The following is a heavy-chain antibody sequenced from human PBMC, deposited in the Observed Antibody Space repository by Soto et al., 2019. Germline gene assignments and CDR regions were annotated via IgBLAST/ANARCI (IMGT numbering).Heavy chain of an antibody. CDR2: IYYSGST. J-gene: IGHJ4*02. CDR3: ARDGSRSGRPHHY. CDR1: GGSISSYY. Sequence: SETLSLTCTVSGGSISSYYWSWIRQPPGKGLEWIGYIYYSGSTNYNPSLKSRVTISVDTSKNQFSLKLSSVTAADTAVYYCARDGSRSGRPHHYCGQGTLATVSS. V-gene: IGHV4-59*01. D-gene: IGHD3-10*01.